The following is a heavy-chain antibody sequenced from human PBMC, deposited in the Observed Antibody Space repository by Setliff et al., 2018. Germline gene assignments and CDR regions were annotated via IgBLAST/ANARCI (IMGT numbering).Heavy chain of an antibody. CDR2: MNPNSGST. V-gene: IGHV1-8*01. CDR1: GYDFNGHD. J-gene: IGHJ4*02. Sequence: ASVKVSCKTSGYDFNGHDINWVRQATGQGLEWIGWMNPNSGSTGFAQKFQGRVTLTRDITIYTAYMELSGLTSEDAAAYYCARGGDYYCLDYWGLGTLVTVSS. CDR3: ARGGDYYCLDY. D-gene: IGHD3-22*01.